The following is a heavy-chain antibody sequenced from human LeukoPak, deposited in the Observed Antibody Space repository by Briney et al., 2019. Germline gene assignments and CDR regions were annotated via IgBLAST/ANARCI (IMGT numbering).Heavy chain of an antibody. CDR2: ISGSGGST. V-gene: IGHV3-23*01. Sequence: GGSLRLSCAASGFTFSSYAMSWVRQAPGKGLEWVSAISGSGGSTYYADSVKGRFTISRDNSKNTLYPQMNSLRAEDTAVYYCAKAQSAAGTRYYFDYWGQGTLVTVSS. CDR3: AKAQSAAGTRYYFDY. D-gene: IGHD6-13*01. CDR1: GFTFSSYA. J-gene: IGHJ4*02.